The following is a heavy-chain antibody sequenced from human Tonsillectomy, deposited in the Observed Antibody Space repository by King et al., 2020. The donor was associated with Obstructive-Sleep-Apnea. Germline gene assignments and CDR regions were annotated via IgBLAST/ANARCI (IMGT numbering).Heavy chain of an antibody. CDR1: GFTFSSFA. J-gene: IGHJ2*01. V-gene: IGHV3-30*04. CDR3: ARDRRYSSGWSPGYSDL. D-gene: IGHD6-19*01. Sequence: VQLVESGGGVVHPGRSLRLSCAASGFTFSSFAMHWVRQAPGKGLECVAVISYDGGNKYYADSVKGRFTISRDNSKNTLYMQMNSLRAEDTAVYYCARDRRYSSGWSPGYSDLWGRGTLVTVSS. CDR2: ISYDGGNK.